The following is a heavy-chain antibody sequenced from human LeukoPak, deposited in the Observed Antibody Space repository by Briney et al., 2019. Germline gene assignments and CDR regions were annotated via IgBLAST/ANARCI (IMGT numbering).Heavy chain of an antibody. CDR1: GYSFNTYW. CDR2: IAPSDSYT. CDR3: ARGGGVEYYFDY. Sequence: GECLKISCKGSGYSFNTYWISWVRQMPGKGLQWMGRIAPSDSYTNYSPSFQGDVTISADKSISTAYLQWSSLKASDTAMYYCARGGGVEYYFDYWGQGTLVTVSA. V-gene: IGHV5-10-1*01. D-gene: IGHD3-16*01. J-gene: IGHJ4*02.